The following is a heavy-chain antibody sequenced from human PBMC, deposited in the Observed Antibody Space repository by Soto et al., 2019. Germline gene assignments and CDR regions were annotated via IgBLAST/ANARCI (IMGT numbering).Heavy chain of an antibody. CDR2: ITSDTLTI. CDR1: GLTFSIYS. Sequence: EVQLVESGGGLVQPGGSLRLSCAASGLTFSIYSMNWVRQAPGKGLEWFSYITSDTLTIKYTDSVKGRFTISRDNAKKSLYLQMNSLRDEDTAVYFCARSVEGHFDYWGQGTVVTVSS. CDR3: ARSVEGHFDY. J-gene: IGHJ4*02. D-gene: IGHD1-1*01. V-gene: IGHV3-48*02.